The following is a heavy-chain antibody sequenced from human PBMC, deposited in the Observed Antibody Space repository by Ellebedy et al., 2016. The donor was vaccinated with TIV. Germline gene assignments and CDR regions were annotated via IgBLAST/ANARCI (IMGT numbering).Heavy chain of an antibody. Sequence: SGPTLVKPTQTLTLTCTFSGFSLSTTRVSVSWIRQPPGKALEWLARIDWDDDKYFNTSLRNRLTISKDTTKNQVVLTMTNMDPVDTATYYCARTNGSGWAFDSWGQGTLVTVSS. J-gene: IGHJ4*02. CDR2: IDWDDDK. D-gene: IGHD6-19*01. CDR1: GFSLSTTRVS. V-gene: IGHV2-70*11. CDR3: ARTNGSGWAFDS.